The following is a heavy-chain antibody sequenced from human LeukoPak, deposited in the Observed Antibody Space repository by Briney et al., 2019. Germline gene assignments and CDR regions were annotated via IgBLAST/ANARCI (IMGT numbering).Heavy chain of an antibody. Sequence: ASVKVSRKASGYTFTSYGISWVRQAPGQGLEWMGWISAYNGNTNYAHKLQGRVTMTTDTSTGTAYMELRSLRSDDRAVYYCARDRGGHYYESSGYTPTFDFWGQGTLVTVSS. J-gene: IGHJ4*02. V-gene: IGHV1-18*01. D-gene: IGHD3-22*01. CDR1: GYTFTSYG. CDR3: ARDRGGHYYESSGYTPTFDF. CDR2: ISAYNGNT.